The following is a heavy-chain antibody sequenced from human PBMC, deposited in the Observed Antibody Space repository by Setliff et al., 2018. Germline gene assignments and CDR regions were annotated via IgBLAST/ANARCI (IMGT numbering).Heavy chain of an antibody. CDR2: INGDGTIT. Sequence: PGGSLRLSCTVYGFTFSKYWMYWVRQVPGKGLVWVSRINGDGTITNYADSVKGRFTISRDNAKNTLYLQMNSLRGEDTAVYFCASIDWGENFYNMDVWGKGTTVTVSS. J-gene: IGHJ6*03. V-gene: IGHV3-74*01. D-gene: IGHD7-27*01. CDR1: GFTFSKYW. CDR3: ASIDWGENFYNMDV.